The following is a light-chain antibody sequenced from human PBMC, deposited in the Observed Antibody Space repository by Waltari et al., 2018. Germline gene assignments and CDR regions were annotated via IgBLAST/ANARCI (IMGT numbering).Light chain of an antibody. V-gene: IGLV1-44*01. CDR1: SSTIGGNS. CDR2: ATN. CDR3: AAWDASLFGPWV. Sequence: SVLTQPPSASGTPGQRVTISCSGISSTIGGNSVNWYQHLPGTAPKLLIYATNHRPSGVPDRFSASMSGTSASLAISGLQSEDEADYYCAAWDASLFGPWVFGGGTRLTVL. J-gene: IGLJ3*02.